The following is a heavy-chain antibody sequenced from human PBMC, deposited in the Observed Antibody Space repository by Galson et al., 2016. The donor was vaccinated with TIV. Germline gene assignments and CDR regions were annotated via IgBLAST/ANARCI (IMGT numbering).Heavy chain of an antibody. CDR3: ARMSALGGVIDY. CDR1: GFSLSTSGVR. V-gene: IGHV2-70*04. CDR2: IDWDGGN. Sequence: PALVKPTQTLTLTCTLSGFSLSTSGVRVSWIRQPPGKALEWLARIDWDGGNFYSASLKTRLTISKDTSKNQVVLTMTNMDPVDTATYYCARMSALGGVIDYWGQGALVTVSS. D-gene: IGHD3-16*01. J-gene: IGHJ4*02.